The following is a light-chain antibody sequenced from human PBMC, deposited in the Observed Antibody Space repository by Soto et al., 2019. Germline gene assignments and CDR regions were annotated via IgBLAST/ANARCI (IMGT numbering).Light chain of an antibody. Sequence: EIVLTQSPGTLSLSPGQRATLSCRASQSVNSNHLAWYQQKPGQAPRLLIYGASSRATDIPDRFSGSGSGTDFTLTISRLEPEDFAVYYCQQYGSSPKTFGQGTKVEIK. CDR2: GAS. J-gene: IGKJ1*01. CDR1: QSVNSNH. CDR3: QQYGSSPKT. V-gene: IGKV3-20*01.